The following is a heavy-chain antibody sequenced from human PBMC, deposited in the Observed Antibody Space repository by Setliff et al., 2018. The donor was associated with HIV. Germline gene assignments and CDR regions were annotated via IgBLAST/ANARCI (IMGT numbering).Heavy chain of an antibody. V-gene: IGHV3-23*01. CDR3: TKDQGYSSGWYRAY. CDR1: GFTFSSYA. J-gene: IGHJ4*02. D-gene: IGHD6-19*01. Sequence: GGSLRLSCAVSGFTFSSYAMSWVRQDTGKGLEWVSVIGGSGDTTYYADSVKGRFTITRDNSKNTLYLQMTSLRAEDTAVYYCTKDQGYSSGWYRAYWGQGTLVTVSS. CDR2: IGGSGDTT.